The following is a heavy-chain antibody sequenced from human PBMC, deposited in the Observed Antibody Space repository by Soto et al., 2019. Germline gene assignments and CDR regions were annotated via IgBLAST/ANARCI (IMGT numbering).Heavy chain of an antibody. CDR1: GISLRKYA. CDR2: ISGSGDDT. Sequence: EVQLLESGGGSVQPGESLRLSCAASGISLRKYAMNWVRQAPGKGLEWVSSISGSGDDTHYADSVKGRFTVSRDIANNTLYLQMNCLRAEDTAVYYCATSPPFDPWGQGTLVTVSS. V-gene: IGHV3-23*01. J-gene: IGHJ5*02. CDR3: ATSPPFDP.